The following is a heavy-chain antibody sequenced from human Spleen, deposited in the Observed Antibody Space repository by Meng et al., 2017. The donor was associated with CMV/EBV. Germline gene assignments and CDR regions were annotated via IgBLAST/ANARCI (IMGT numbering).Heavy chain of an antibody. CDR2: IHPHRGDT. CDR1: GYTFTAHY. CDR3: ARFDQGIAAAGIYYYYYGMDV. D-gene: IGHD6-13*01. Sequence: ASVKVSCKASGYTFTAHYFHWVRQAPGQGLEWMGWIHPHRGDTNYAQKFQGRVTITTDESTSTAYMELSSLRSEDTAVYYCARFDQGIAAAGIYYYYYGMDVWGQGTTVTVSS. V-gene: IGHV1-2*02. J-gene: IGHJ6*02.